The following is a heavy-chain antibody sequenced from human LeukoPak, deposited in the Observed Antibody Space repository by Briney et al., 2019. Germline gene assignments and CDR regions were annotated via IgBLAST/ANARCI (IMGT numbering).Heavy chain of an antibody. CDR3: ARQAQWLVLNYFDY. Sequence: SETLSLTCTVSGGSISSSSYYWGWIRQPPGKGLEWIGSIYYSGSTYYNPSLKSRVTISVDTSKNQFSLKLSSVTAAGTAVYYCARQAQWLVLNYFDYWGQGTLVTVSS. CDR1: GGSISSSSYY. J-gene: IGHJ4*02. V-gene: IGHV4-39*01. CDR2: IYYSGST. D-gene: IGHD6-19*01.